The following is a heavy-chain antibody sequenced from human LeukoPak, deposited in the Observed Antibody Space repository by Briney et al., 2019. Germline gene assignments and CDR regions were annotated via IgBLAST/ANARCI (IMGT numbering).Heavy chain of an antibody. D-gene: IGHD2/OR15-2a*01. J-gene: IGHJ4*02. Sequence: SETLSLTCTVSGGSISSYYWSWIRQAPGKGLEWIAYISDIGCINYNPSLKSRVTISLDTSKNQFSLKLSSVTAADTAVYYCAGHHPRNTVDFWGQGTLVTVSS. CDR2: ISDIGCI. CDR3: AGHHPRNTVDF. CDR1: GGSISSYY. V-gene: IGHV4-59*08.